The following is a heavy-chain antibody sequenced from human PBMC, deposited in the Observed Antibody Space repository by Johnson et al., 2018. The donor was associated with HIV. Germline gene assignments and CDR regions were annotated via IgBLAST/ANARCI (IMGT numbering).Heavy chain of an antibody. CDR2: IWYDGSNK. D-gene: IGHD3-10*01. CDR3: AKDDQNYYGSGSYYDAFDI. CDR1: GFTFSSYA. J-gene: IGHJ3*02. Sequence: QVQLLESGGGVVQPGRSLRLSCAASGFTFSSYAMHWVRQAPGKGLEWVAVIWYDGSNKYYADSVKGGFTISRDNSKDTLYLEMNSLRAEDTAVYYCAKDDQNYYGSGSYYDAFDIWGQGTMVTVSS. V-gene: IGHV3-30*04.